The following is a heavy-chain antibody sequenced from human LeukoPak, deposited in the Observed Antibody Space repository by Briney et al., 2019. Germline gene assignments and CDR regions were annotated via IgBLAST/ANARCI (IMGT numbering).Heavy chain of an antibody. J-gene: IGHJ6*04. D-gene: IGHD3-10*02. Sequence: GGSLRLSCAASGFTFSSYEMNWVRQAPGKGLEWVSYISSSGSTIYYADSVKGRFTISRDNAKNSLYLQTNSLRAEDTAVYYCAELGITMIGDVWGKGTTVTVSS. CDR1: GFTFSSYE. V-gene: IGHV3-48*03. CDR2: ISSSGSTI. CDR3: AELGITMIGDV.